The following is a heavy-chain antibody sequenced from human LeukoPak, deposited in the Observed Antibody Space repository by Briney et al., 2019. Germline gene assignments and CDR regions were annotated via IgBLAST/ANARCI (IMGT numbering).Heavy chain of an antibody. J-gene: IGHJ4*02. CDR2: IIPIFGTS. Sequence: SVKVSCKASGGSFNVYAISWVRQAPGQGLEWMGGIIPIFGTSNYAQKLQGRVTISTDESTSTAYMEVSSLRSEDTAIYYCARGLDASMETAYDYWGQGTLVTVSS. CDR3: ARGLDASMETAYDY. V-gene: IGHV1-69*05. D-gene: IGHD5-18*01. CDR1: GGSFNVYA.